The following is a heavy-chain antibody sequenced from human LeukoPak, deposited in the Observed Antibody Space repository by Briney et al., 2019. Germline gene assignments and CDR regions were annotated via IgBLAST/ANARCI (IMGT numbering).Heavy chain of an antibody. CDR2: IYTSGST. CDR1: GGSISSGSYY. D-gene: IGHD2-2*01. CDR3: AGRTAGYCSSTSCNPYYYYMDV. V-gene: IGHV4-61*02. J-gene: IGHJ6*03. Sequence: PSETLSLTCTVSGGSISSGSYYWSWIRQPAGKGLEWIGRIYTSGSTNYNPSLKSRVTISVDTSKNQFSLKLSSVTAADTAVYYCAGRTAGYCSSTSCNPYYYYMDVWGKGTTVTISS.